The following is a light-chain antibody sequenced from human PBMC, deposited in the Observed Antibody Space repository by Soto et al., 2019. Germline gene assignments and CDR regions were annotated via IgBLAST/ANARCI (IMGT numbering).Light chain of an antibody. CDR1: QSVSSSY. Sequence: EIVLTQSPGTLSLSPGERATLSCRASQSVSSSYLAWYQQKPGQAPRLLIYGASSRATGILDRFSGSGSGTDFTITISRLEPEDFAVYYCQQYGSYPWTFGQGTKVYIK. J-gene: IGKJ1*01. V-gene: IGKV3-20*01. CDR3: QQYGSYPWT. CDR2: GAS.